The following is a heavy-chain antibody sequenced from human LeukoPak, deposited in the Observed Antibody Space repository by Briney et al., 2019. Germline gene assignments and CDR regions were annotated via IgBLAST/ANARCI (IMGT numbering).Heavy chain of an antibody. Sequence: SETLSLTCAVYGASFSDYYWSWIRQPAGKGPEWIGEIDHSGSTKCNPYLKSRVTISVDTSKNQFSLDLSSVTAAEPAVYYCARDGRYYDSSGYYPLFDYWGQGTLVTVSS. CDR2: IDHSGST. J-gene: IGHJ4*02. CDR3: ARDGRYYDSSGYYPLFDY. CDR1: GASFSDYY. V-gene: IGHV4-34*01. D-gene: IGHD3-22*01.